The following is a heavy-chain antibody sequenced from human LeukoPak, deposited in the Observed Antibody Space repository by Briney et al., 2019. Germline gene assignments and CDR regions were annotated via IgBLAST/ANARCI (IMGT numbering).Heavy chain of an antibody. J-gene: IGHJ4*02. CDR1: GGSISSSSYY. Sequence: KTSETLSLTCTVSGGSISSSSYYWGWIRQPPGKGLEWIGSIYYSGSTYYNPSLKSRVTISVDTSKNQFSLKLSSVTAADTAVYYCARHGRRQLVIDYWGQGTLVTVSS. V-gene: IGHV4-39*01. CDR3: ARHGRRQLVIDY. CDR2: IYYSGST. D-gene: IGHD6-6*01.